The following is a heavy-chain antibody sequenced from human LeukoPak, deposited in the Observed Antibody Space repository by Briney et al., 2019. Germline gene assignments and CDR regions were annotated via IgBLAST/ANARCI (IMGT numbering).Heavy chain of an antibody. V-gene: IGHV3-23*01. CDR2: INYSGGST. CDR1: GFTFSSDA. Sequence: PGGSLRLSCAASGFTFSSDAMSWVRQAPGKGLEWVSTINYSGGSTYYADSVKGRLTISRDNSKNTLYLQMNSLRVEDTAVYYCANRPGWRAFDSWGQGTLVTVSS. J-gene: IGHJ4*02. CDR3: ANRPGWRAFDS.